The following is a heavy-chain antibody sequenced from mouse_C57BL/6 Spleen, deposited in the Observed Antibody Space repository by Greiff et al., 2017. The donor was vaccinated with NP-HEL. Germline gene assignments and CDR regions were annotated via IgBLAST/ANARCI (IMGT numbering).Heavy chain of an antibody. CDR2: IHPNSGST. Sequence: QVQLQQPGAELVKPGASVKLSCKASGYTFTSYWMHWVKQRPGQGLEWIGMIHPNSGSTNYNEKFKSKATLTVDKSSSTAYMQLSSLTSADSAVYYCAYYYGSSYDAMDYWGQGTSVTVSS. D-gene: IGHD1-1*01. CDR1: GYTFTSYW. V-gene: IGHV1-64*01. J-gene: IGHJ4*01. CDR3: AYYYGSSYDAMDY.